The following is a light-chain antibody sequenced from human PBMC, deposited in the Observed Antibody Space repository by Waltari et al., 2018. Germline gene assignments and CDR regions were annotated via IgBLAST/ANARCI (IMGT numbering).Light chain of an antibody. CDR1: QGMSGY. CDR3: QHVYSYPVT. V-gene: IGKV1-9*01. J-gene: IGKJ4*01. CDR2: AAS. Sequence: DIQLTQSPSFMSESVGDRVTFTCRASQGMSGYLAWYQQKPNKAPNLLINAASTLQSRVPSRFSGGKSGTEFTLTISSLQPEDFATYFCQHVYSYPVTFGGGTTLDI.